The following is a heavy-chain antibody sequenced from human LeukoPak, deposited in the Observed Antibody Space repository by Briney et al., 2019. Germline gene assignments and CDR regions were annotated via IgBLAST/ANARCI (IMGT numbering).Heavy chain of an antibody. CDR2: INPSGGST. CDR1: GYTFTSYY. Sequence: ASVKVSCKASGYTFTSYYMHWVRQAPGQGLEWMGIINPSGGSTSYAQKFQGRVTMTRDTSTSTVYMELSSLRSEDTAVYYCARDREYSYCSSTSCRRGGLGYWGQGTLVTVSS. V-gene: IGHV1-46*01. CDR3: ARDREYSYCSSTSCRRGGLGY. J-gene: IGHJ4*02. D-gene: IGHD2-2*01.